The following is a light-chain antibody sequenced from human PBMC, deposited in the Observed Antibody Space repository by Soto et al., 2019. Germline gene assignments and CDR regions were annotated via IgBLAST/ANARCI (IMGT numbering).Light chain of an antibody. CDR3: SSYTTSTSLIL. CDR1: SSDIGNYDF. V-gene: IGLV2-14*01. J-gene: IGLJ2*01. CDR2: EVS. Sequence: QSALTQPASVSGSPGQSITISCTGTSSDIGNYDFVSWYQQVPGTAPKAMIYEVSSRPSGVSNRFSGSKSGNTASLTIYGLQAEDAAYYYCSSYTTSTSLILFGGGTKLTVL.